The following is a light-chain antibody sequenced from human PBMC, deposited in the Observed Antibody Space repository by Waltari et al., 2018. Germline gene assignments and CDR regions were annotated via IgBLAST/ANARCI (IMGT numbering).Light chain of an antibody. J-gene: IGLJ1*01. V-gene: IGLV2-14*03. Sequence: QSALTQPASVSGSPGESITISCTGTSSDVGGYNCVSWYQQHPGKAPKLMIYDVSNRPSGVSNRFSGSKSGNTASRTISGLQAEDEADYYCSSYTSSNTLVFGTGTKVTAL. CDR3: SSYTSSNTLV. CDR2: DVS. CDR1: SSDVGGYNC.